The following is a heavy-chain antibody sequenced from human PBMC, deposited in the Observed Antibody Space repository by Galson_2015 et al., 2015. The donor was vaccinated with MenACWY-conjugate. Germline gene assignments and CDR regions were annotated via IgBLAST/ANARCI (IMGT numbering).Heavy chain of an antibody. Sequence: SLRLSCAASGFTFGDYAMSWFRQAPGKGLEWVGFIRSKAYGGTTEYAASVKGRFTISRDDSKSIAYLQMNSLKTEDTAVYYCTRDFPLLWFGELFDYWGQGTLVTVSS. D-gene: IGHD3-10*01. CDR1: GFTFGDYA. J-gene: IGHJ4*02. V-gene: IGHV3-49*03. CDR2: IRSKAYGGTT. CDR3: TRDFPLLWFGELFDY.